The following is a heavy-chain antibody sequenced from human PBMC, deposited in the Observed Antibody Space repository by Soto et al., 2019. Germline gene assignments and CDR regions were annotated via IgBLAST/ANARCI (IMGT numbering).Heavy chain of an antibody. CDR1: GFTFNTYW. D-gene: IGHD3-3*01. J-gene: IGHJ4*02. CDR3: TSLYYGH. CDR2: IKEHGGQD. Sequence: PGGSLRLSCAASGFTFNTYWMSWVRQAPGKGLEWVAHIKEHGGQDFYVDSVKGRFTISRDESQNTLYLQMNSLKTEDTAVYYCTSLYYGHWGQGTLVTVSS. V-gene: IGHV3-7*03.